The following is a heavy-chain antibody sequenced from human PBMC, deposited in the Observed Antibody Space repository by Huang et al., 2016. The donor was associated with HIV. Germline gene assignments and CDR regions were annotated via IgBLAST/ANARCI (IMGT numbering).Heavy chain of an antibody. CDR3: ARDQVMGDYVFDY. Sequence: EVQVVESGGGLVQRGGSLRLSCAASGFTFGDYWMSWVRQAPGKGLEWGANIKQDGTEKYYVDSVKGRFTISRDNAKNSLYLHMNSLRDEDTAVYYCARDQVMGDYVFDYWGQGTLVTVSS. J-gene: IGHJ4*02. D-gene: IGHD3-16*01. V-gene: IGHV3-7*01. CDR1: GFTFGDYW. CDR2: IKQDGTEK.